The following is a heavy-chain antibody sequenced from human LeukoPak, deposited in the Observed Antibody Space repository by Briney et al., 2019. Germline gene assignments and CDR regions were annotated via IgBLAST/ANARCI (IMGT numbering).Heavy chain of an antibody. D-gene: IGHD5-12*01. V-gene: IGHV1-2*02. Sequence: GASVKVSCKASGYTFTGYYMHWVRQAPGQGLEWMGWINPNSGGTNYAQKFQGRVTMTRDTSISAAYMELSRLRSDDTAVYYCATPERGYSGYDFGSWGQGTLVTVSS. J-gene: IGHJ4*02. CDR1: GYTFTGYY. CDR3: ATPERGYSGYDFGS. CDR2: INPNSGGT.